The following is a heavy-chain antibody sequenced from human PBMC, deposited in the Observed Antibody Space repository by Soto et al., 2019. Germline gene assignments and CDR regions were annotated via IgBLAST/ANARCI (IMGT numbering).Heavy chain of an antibody. CDR2: ISYDGSNK. CDR3: ARDLGSNDYGDYGDY. D-gene: IGHD4-17*01. Sequence: QVQLVESGGGVVQPGRSLRLSCAASGFTFSSYAMHWVRQAPGKGVERGAVISYDGSNKYYADSVKGRFTISRDNSKNTLYLQMNSLRDEDTAVYYCARDLGSNDYGDYGDYWGQGTLVTVSS. CDR1: GFTFSSYA. V-gene: IGHV3-30-3*01. J-gene: IGHJ4*02.